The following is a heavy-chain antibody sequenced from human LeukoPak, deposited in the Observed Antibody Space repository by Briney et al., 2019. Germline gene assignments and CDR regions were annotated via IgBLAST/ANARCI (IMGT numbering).Heavy chain of an antibody. CDR3: ARRAHILTGYYSVYYFDY. CDR2: NNHSGST. J-gene: IGHJ4*02. V-gene: IGHV4-34*01. Sequence: SETLSLTCAVYGGSFSGYYWSWLRQPPGKGREWLGENNHSGSTNYNPSLKSRVTISVDTSKNQLSLKLSSVTAADTAVYYCARRAHILTGYYSVYYFDYWGQGTLVTVSS. D-gene: IGHD3-9*01. CDR1: GGSFSGYY.